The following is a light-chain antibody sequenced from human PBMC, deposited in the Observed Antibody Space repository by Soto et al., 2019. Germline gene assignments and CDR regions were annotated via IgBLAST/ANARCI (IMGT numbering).Light chain of an antibody. J-gene: IGKJ1*01. CDR2: TAS. V-gene: IGKV1-39*01. CDR1: QSIRTY. CDR3: QQSYSTPLK. Sequence: DIQMPQSPSSLSASVVSIAPITCRASQSIRTYLNWYQQQPGIAPKLLIYTASTLQSGVPSRFSGSGSGTDFTLTINSLQPEDFATYYCQQSYSTPLKFGQGTKVDIK.